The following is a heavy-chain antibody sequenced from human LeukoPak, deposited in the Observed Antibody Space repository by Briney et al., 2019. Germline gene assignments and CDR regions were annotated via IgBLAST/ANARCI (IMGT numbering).Heavy chain of an antibody. J-gene: IGHJ6*03. CDR1: GGTFISYA. Sequence: ASVKVSCKASGGTFISYAISWVRQAPGQGLEWMGGIIPIFGTANYAQKFQGRVTITTDESTSTAYMELSSLRSEDTAVYYCARDRLAARPDGWGDWRYYYYMDVWGKGTTVTVSS. D-gene: IGHD6-6*01. CDR3: ARDRLAARPDGWGDWRYYYYMDV. CDR2: IIPIFGTA. V-gene: IGHV1-69*05.